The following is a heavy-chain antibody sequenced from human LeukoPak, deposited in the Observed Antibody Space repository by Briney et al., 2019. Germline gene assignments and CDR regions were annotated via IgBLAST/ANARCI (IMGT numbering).Heavy chain of an antibody. Sequence: GGSLRLSCAASGFTFSSYAMSRVRQAPGKGLEWVSATSGSGGSTFYADSVKGRFTISRDNSKNTLYLQMNSLRSEDTAVYYCARGDYGGNSVVFDYWGQGTLVTVSS. J-gene: IGHJ4*02. CDR2: TSGSGGST. CDR1: GFTFSSYA. D-gene: IGHD4-23*01. CDR3: ARGDYGGNSVVFDY. V-gene: IGHV3-23*01.